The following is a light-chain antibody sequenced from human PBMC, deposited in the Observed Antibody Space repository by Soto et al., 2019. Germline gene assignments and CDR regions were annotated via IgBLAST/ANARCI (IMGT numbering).Light chain of an antibody. J-gene: IGLJ1*01. CDR3: SSYTTSSTYV. CDR2: DVS. V-gene: IGLV2-14*03. CDR1: SSDVGGYSY. Sequence: QSVLTQPASVSGSPGQSITISCTGTSSDVGGYSYISWYQHNPGRAPKLMIYDVSNRPSGVSDRFSGSESGNTVSLTISRLQAEDEADYYCSSYTTSSTYVFGSGTKVTVL.